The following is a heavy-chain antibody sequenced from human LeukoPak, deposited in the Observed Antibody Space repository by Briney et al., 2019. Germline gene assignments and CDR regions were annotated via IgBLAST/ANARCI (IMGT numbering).Heavy chain of an antibody. V-gene: IGHV2-5*02. CDR1: GFSLSTSGVG. D-gene: IGHD6-19*01. CDR2: IYWDDDK. Sequence: SGPTLVKLTQTLTLTCTFSGFSLSTSGVGVGWIRQPPGKALEWLALIYWDDDKRYSPSLKSRLTITKDTSKNQVVLTMTNMDPVDTATYYCAHRLTSSSGWELDAFDIWGQGTMVTVSS. CDR3: AHRLTSSSGWELDAFDI. J-gene: IGHJ3*02.